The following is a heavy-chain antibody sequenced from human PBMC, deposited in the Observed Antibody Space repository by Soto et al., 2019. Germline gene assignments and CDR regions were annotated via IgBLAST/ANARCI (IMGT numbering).Heavy chain of an antibody. CDR2: FDPEDGET. CDR3: ATDSGFRVVAATRYPDYYYMDV. D-gene: IGHD2-15*01. V-gene: IGHV1-24*01. Sequence: ASVKVSCKVSGYTLTELSMHWVRQAPGKGLEWMGGFDPEDGETIYAQKFQGRVTMTEDTSTDTAYMELSSLRSEDTAVYYCATDSGFRVVAATRYPDYYYMDVWGKGTTVTVSS. J-gene: IGHJ6*03. CDR1: GYTLTELS.